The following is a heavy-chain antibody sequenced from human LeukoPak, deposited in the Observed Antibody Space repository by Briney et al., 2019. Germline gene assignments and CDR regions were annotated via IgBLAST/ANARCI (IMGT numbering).Heavy chain of an antibody. CDR1: GGTFSSYA. CDR3: ATERVVVVAATRGYYYYMDV. Sequence: GASVKVSCKASGGTFSSYAISWVRQAPGQGLEWMGRIIPIFGTANYAQKFQGRVTITADKSTSTAYMELSSLRSEDTAAYYCATERVVVVAATRGYYYYMDVWGKGTTVTVSS. V-gene: IGHV1-69*06. CDR2: IIPIFGTA. J-gene: IGHJ6*03. D-gene: IGHD2-15*01.